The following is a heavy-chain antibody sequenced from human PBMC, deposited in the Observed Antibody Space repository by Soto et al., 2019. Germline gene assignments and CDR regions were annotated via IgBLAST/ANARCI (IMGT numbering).Heavy chain of an antibody. CDR3: AGDYMVRGVMRWFDP. CDR2: IHHSGST. D-gene: IGHD3-10*01. Sequence: QVQLQESGPGLVKPSGTLSLTCAVSGGSISSSNWWSWVRQPPGKGLEWIGEIHHSGSTNYNPSLKRPVTLSADKSKTQSSLKLTSVTAADPAVYYCAGDYMVRGVMRWFDPWGQGTLVTVSS. J-gene: IGHJ5*02. CDR1: GGSISSSNW. V-gene: IGHV4-4*02.